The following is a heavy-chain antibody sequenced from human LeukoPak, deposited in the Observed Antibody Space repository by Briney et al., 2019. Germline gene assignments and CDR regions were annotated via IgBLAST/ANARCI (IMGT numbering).Heavy chain of an antibody. J-gene: IGHJ6*03. V-gene: IGHV3-23*01. Sequence: GGSLRLSCVASGFTFSSHAMSWVRQAPGKGLEWVSSLSGSGGTTYHADSVKGRFSISRDNSKNTLYLQLNSLRAEDTAVYYCAKGGSTSRVTTSRVVFGYYYYLDVWGKGTPVTVSS. D-gene: IGHD4-17*01. CDR1: GFTFSSHA. CDR2: LSGSGGTT. CDR3: AKGGSTSRVTTSRVVFGYYYYLDV.